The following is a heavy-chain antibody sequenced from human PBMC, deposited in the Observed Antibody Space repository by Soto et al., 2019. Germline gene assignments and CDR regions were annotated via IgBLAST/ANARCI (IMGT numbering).Heavy chain of an antibody. J-gene: IGHJ4*02. CDR1: GYTFTTYG. CDR3: AGGRYGDY. Sequence: QVQLVQSGAEVKKPGASVKVSCKASGYTFTTYGISWVRQAPGQGLEWVGWISAYSGNTKYAQKLQGRVTVTTDTSTSTAYMEVRSLRSDATAVYYCAGGRYGDYWGQGTLVTTSS. V-gene: IGHV1-18*01. D-gene: IGHD4-17*01. CDR2: ISAYSGNT.